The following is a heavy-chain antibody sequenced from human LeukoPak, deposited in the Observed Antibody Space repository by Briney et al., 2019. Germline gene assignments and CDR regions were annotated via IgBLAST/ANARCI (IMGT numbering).Heavy chain of an antibody. Sequence: GGSLRLSCAASGFTFSSYGMHWVRQAPGKGLEWVAFIRYDGSNKCYADSVKGRFTISRDNSKNTLYLQMNSLRAEDTAVYYCAKRGRGSGSTLYYYYYMDVWGKGTTVTVSS. D-gene: IGHD3-10*01. V-gene: IGHV3-30*02. CDR3: AKRGRGSGSTLYYYYYMDV. CDR2: IRYDGSNK. J-gene: IGHJ6*03. CDR1: GFTFSSYG.